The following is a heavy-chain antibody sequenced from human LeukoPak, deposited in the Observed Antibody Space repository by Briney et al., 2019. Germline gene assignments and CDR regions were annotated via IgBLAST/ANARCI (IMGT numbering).Heavy chain of an antibody. CDR3: VKDLTTVTTQGDY. CDR1: GFTFSSYG. V-gene: IGHV3-30*18. Sequence: GGPLRLSCAASGFTFSSYGMHWVRQAPGKGLEWVAGISYDGSNKYYADSVKGRFTISRDNSKNTLYLQMNSLRADDTALYYCVKDLTTVTTQGDYWGQGTLVTVSS. D-gene: IGHD4-17*01. CDR2: ISYDGSNK. J-gene: IGHJ4*02.